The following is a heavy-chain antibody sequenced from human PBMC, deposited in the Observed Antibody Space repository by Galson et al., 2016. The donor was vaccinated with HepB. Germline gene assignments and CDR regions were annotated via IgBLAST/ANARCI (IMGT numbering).Heavy chain of an antibody. J-gene: IGHJ5*02. CDR1: GFTFDDYA. CDR2: ITWNSGGM. CDR3: AKDSSGYLTNWFDP. D-gene: IGHD3-22*01. V-gene: IGHV3-9*01. Sequence: SLRLSCAASGFTFDDYAMHWVRQAPGKGLEWVSGITWNSGGMVYADSVKGRFTISRDNAQNSLYLQMSSLRAEDTALYYCAKDSSGYLTNWFDPWGQGTLVTVSS.